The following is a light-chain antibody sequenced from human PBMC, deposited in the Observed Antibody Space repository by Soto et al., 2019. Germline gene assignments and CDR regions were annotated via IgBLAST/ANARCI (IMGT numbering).Light chain of an antibody. J-gene: IGLJ1*01. CDR1: SSNIGNNY. Sequence: QSVLTQPPSVSAAPGQKVTISCSGSSSNIGNNYVSWYQQLPETAPKLLIYENSKRPSGIPDRFSGSKSGTSATLGITGLQTGDEADYYCGTWDSSLSAYVFGTGTKLTVL. V-gene: IGLV1-51*02. CDR3: GTWDSSLSAYV. CDR2: ENS.